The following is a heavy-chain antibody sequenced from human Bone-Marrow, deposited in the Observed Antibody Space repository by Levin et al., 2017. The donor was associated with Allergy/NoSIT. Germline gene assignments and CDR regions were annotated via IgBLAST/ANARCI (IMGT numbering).Heavy chain of an antibody. CDR2: INPSSSTS. CDR1: GDTFTNYS. D-gene: IGHD1-1*01. Sequence: ASVKVSCKASGDTFTNYSVHWVRQAPGQGLEWMGVINPSSSTSSYAHKFRGRVIMTRDTSTNTVYMDVNSLRSEDTAVYYCARDSAVKATTGSTNYYYFAMDVWGQGTTVTVSS. CDR3: ARDSAVKATTGSTNYYYFAMDV. J-gene: IGHJ6*02. V-gene: IGHV1-46*01.